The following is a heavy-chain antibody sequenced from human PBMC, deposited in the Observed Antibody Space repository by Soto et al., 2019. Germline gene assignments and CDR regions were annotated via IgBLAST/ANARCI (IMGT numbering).Heavy chain of an antibody. CDR3: ARGRVTAAMSY. J-gene: IGHJ1*01. CDR1: GFTFSSFW. D-gene: IGHD2-2*01. CDR2: INSDGSNT. Sequence: EVQLVESGGGLVQPGGSLRLSCAASGFTFSSFWMHWVRQAPGEGLVWVSRINSDGSNTNYADSVKGRFTISRDNAKNTLYLQMNSLRAENTAVYYCARGRVTAAMSYWCQGTLVTVSS. V-gene: IGHV3-74*01.